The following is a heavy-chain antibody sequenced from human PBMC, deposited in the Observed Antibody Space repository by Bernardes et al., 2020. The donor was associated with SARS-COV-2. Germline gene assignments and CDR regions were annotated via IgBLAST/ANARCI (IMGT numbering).Heavy chain of an antibody. CDR1: GGPLSRNNHY. CDR3: ARDSGHFEVDS. CDR2: IHYTGTT. D-gene: IGHD3-22*01. J-gene: IGHJ5*02. V-gene: IGHV4-39*01. Sequence: LYLTCTVPGGPLSRNNHYWFWLRQHPGKVLEWIGGIHYTGTTYYIPSLTSRITISVDTSTNQYSLRLTSVTAADTAVYYCARDSGHFEVDSWGQGALVTVSS.